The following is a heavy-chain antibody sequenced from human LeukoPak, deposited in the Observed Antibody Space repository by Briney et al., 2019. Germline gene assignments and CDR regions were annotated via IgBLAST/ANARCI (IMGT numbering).Heavy chain of an antibody. CDR3: ARAGFTMIVVVVFDY. CDR2: IYHSGST. V-gene: IGHV4-38-2*02. J-gene: IGHJ4*02. CDR1: GYSISSGYY. Sequence: SETLSLTCTVSGYSISSGYYWGWIRQPPGKGLEWIGSIYHSGSTYYNPSLKSRVTISVDTSKNQFSLKLSSVTAADTAVYYCARAGFTMIVVVVFDYWGQGTLVTVSS. D-gene: IGHD3-22*01.